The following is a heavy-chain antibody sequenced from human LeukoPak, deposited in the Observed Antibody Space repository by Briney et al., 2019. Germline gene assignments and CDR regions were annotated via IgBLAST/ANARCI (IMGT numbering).Heavy chain of an antibody. CDR3: ARLYYDGWGGLDV. J-gene: IGHJ6*02. V-gene: IGHV4-39*01. CDR1: GGSISSSSYY. D-gene: IGHD3-22*01. CDR2: MYYSGST. Sequence: SVTLSLTCTVSGGSISSSSYYWGWIRQPPGKGLEWIGSMYYSGSTYYNPSLKSRVTISVDMSKNQFSLELRSVTAADTAVYYCARLYYDGWGGLDVWGQGTTVIVSS.